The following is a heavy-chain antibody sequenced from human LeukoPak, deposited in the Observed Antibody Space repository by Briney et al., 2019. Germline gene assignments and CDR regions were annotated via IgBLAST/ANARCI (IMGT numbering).Heavy chain of an antibody. V-gene: IGHV4-59*01. Sequence: SETLSLTCTVSGGSISSYYWSWIRQPPGKGLEWIGYIYYSGSTNYNPSLKSRVTISVDTSKNQFSLKLSSVTAADTAVYYCARGYVVRGVYFDYWGQGTLVTVSS. CDR1: GGSISSYY. CDR2: IYYSGST. J-gene: IGHJ4*02. CDR3: ARGYVVRGVYFDY. D-gene: IGHD3-10*01.